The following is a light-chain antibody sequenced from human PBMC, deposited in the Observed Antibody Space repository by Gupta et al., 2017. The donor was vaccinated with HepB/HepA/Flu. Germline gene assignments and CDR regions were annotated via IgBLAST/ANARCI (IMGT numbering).Light chain of an antibody. CDR1: SSDVGSYIL. Sequence: ALTQPASVSASPGPSITISCTGTSSDVGSYILVSWYQQHPGKAPKLMIYEVSKRPSGVSNRFPGSKSGNTASLTISGLQAEDEADYYCCSYAGSSTLVFGGGTKLTVL. J-gene: IGLJ2*01. V-gene: IGLV2-23*02. CDR3: CSYAGSSTLV. CDR2: EVS.